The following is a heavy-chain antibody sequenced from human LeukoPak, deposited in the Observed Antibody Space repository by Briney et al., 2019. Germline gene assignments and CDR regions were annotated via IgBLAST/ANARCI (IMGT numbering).Heavy chain of an antibody. CDR2: TYYRSKWYN. V-gene: IGHV6-1*01. D-gene: IGHD3-10*01. Sequence: SQTLSLTCAISGDSVSSNNVAWNWIRQSPSRRLEWLGRTYYRSKWYNQYAVSVKGRVTVNPDTSKNQFSLQVNSVTPEDTAVYYCTREGSGIPGYFDYWGQGTLVIVSS. J-gene: IGHJ4*02. CDR1: GDSVSSNNVA. CDR3: TREGSGIPGYFDY.